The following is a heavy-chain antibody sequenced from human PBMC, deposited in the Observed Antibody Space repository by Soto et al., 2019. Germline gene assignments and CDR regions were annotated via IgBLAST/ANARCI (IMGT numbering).Heavy chain of an antibody. Sequence: GASVKVSCKASGGTFSSYAISWVRQAPGQGLEWMGGIIPIFGTANYAQKFQGRVTITADESTSTAYMELSSLRSEDTAVYYCARSRALSSGYYYYYFDYWGQGTLVTVSS. J-gene: IGHJ4*02. CDR1: GGTFSSYA. CDR3: ARSRALSSGYYYYYFDY. D-gene: IGHD3-22*01. V-gene: IGHV1-69*13. CDR2: IIPIFGTA.